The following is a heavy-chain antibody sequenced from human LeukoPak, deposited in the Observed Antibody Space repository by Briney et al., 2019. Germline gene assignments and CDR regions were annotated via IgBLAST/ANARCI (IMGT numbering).Heavy chain of an antibody. CDR2: IREST. Sequence: GGSLRLSCVGSGFIVSNFGMNWVRQAPGKGLEWVSGIRESTNYADSVKGRFTISRDNSKNTLFLQMNSLRADDTPVYYCAKDGGGLHCWGPGTLVTVSS. CDR1: GFIVSNFG. D-gene: IGHD3-16*01. V-gene: IGHV3-23*01. CDR3: AKDGGGLHC. J-gene: IGHJ4*02.